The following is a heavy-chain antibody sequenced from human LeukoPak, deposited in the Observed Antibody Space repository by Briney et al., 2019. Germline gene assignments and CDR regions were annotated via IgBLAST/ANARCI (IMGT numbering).Heavy chain of an antibody. Sequence: GGSLRLSCAASGFTFSSFEMHWVRQAPGKGLEWISYISSSGSTIYYADSVKGRFTISRDNAKNSLYLQMNSLRAEDTALYYCAKAPISGTYYNGRNYFDYWGQGTLTTVSS. CDR1: GFTFSSFE. CDR2: ISSSGSTI. CDR3: AKAPISGTYYNGRNYFDY. V-gene: IGHV3-48*03. D-gene: IGHD3-10*01. J-gene: IGHJ4*02.